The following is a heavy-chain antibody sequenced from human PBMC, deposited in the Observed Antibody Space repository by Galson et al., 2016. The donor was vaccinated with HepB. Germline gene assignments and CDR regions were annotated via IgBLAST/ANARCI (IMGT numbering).Heavy chain of an antibody. CDR2: MWHDGSKT. CDR3: AKDRDSNWYEKYFRH. Sequence: SLRLSCAASGLTVSDYGMNWVRQAPGKGLEWVAFMWHDGSKTYYPDSLRGRFTISRDTSKNTLSLQMNSLRAEDTAVYYCAKDRDSNWYEKYFRHWGQGTLVTASS. CDR1: GLTVSDYG. D-gene: IGHD6-13*01. J-gene: IGHJ1*01. V-gene: IGHV3-33*06.